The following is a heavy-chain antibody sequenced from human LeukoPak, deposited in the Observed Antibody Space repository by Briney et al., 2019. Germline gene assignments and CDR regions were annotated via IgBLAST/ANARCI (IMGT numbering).Heavy chain of an antibody. Sequence: ASVKVSCKASGYTFTSYYMHWVRQAPGQGLEWMGIINPSGGSTSYAQKFQGRVTMTRDMSTSTVYMELSSLRSEDTAVYYCARGDLHYHDSTRRGFDIWGQGTKVTVSS. J-gene: IGHJ3*02. D-gene: IGHD3-10*01. CDR3: ARGDLHYHDSTRRGFDI. V-gene: IGHV1-46*01. CDR2: INPSGGST. CDR1: GYTFTSYY.